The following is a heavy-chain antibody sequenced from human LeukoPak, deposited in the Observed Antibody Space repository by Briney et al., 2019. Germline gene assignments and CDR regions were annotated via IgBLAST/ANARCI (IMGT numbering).Heavy chain of an antibody. CDR1: EFTFNRYW. CDR2: IKQDGSEA. J-gene: IGHJ4*02. Sequence: GGSLRLSCAASEFTFNRYWMSWVRQAPGKGLQWVANIKQDGSEAHYVDSVKGRFTISRDNAKNSLSLQMNSLNVDDTGVYFCTRDALFGSGRSHLDFWSQGTLVSVSS. CDR3: TRDALFGSGRSHLDF. D-gene: IGHD3-10*01. V-gene: IGHV3-7*04.